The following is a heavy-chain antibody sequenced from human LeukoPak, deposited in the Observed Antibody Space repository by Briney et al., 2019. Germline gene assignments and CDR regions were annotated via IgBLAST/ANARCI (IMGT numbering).Heavy chain of an antibody. CDR2: IYYSGST. V-gene: IGHV4-39*07. J-gene: IGHJ5*02. D-gene: IGHD3-10*01. Sequence: SETLSLTCTVSGGAISSSSYYWGWIRQPPGKGLEWIGSIYYSGSTYYNPSLKSRVTISVDTSKNQFSLKLSSVTAADTAVYYCARDISVVRGAPWFDPWGQGTLVTVSS. CDR1: GGAISSSSYY. CDR3: ARDISVVRGAPWFDP.